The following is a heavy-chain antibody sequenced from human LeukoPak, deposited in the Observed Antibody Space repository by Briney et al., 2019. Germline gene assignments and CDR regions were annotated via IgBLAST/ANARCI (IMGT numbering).Heavy chain of an antibody. CDR2: ISYDGSNK. CDR3: AKGKNGDYYFDY. D-gene: IGHD4-17*01. Sequence: GGSLRLSWAASGFTFSSYGMHWVRQAPGKGLEWVAVISYDGSNKYYADSVKGRFTISRDNSKNTLYLQMNSLRAEDTAVYYCAKGKNGDYYFDYWGQGTLVTVSS. V-gene: IGHV3-30*18. J-gene: IGHJ4*02. CDR1: GFTFSSYG.